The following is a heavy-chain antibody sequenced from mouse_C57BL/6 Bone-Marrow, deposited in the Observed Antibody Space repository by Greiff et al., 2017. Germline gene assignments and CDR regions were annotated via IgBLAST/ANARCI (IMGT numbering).Heavy chain of an antibody. V-gene: IGHV1-74*01. Sequence: VQLQQPGAELVKPGASVKVSCKASGYTFTSYWMHWVKQRPGQGLEWIGRIHPSDSDTNYNQKFKGKATLTVYKSSSTAYMQLSSLTSEDSAVYYCALGRRYGNYPFAYWGQGTLVTVSA. J-gene: IGHJ3*01. D-gene: IGHD2-10*02. CDR3: ALGRRYGNYPFAY. CDR1: GYTFTSYW. CDR2: IHPSDSDT.